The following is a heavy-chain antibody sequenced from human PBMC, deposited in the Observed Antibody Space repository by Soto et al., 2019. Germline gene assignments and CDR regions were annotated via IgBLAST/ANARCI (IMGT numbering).Heavy chain of an antibody. D-gene: IGHD1-20*01. CDR1: GFTFSSYN. CDR2: IGSSSTTI. Sequence: GGSLRLSCAASGFTFSSYNMDWVRQAPGKGLEWVSYIGSSSTTIYYADSVKGRFTISRDNAKNSLYLQMNSLRDDDTAVYYCARGSGARRYSFDYWGQGTLVTVSS. CDR3: ARGSGARRYSFDY. J-gene: IGHJ4*02. V-gene: IGHV3-48*02.